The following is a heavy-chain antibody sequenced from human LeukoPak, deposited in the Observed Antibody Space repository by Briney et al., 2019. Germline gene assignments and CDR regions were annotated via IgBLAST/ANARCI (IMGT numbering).Heavy chain of an antibody. J-gene: IGHJ4*02. CDR3: AKDRGIISDY. D-gene: IGHD3-10*01. CDR1: GFTFSTYG. Sequence: PGGSLRLSCAASGFTFSTYGMHWVRQAPGKGLEWVAFIRYDGSNKYCADSVKGRFTISRDNSKNTLYLQMNSLRAEDTAVYYCAKDRGIISDYWGQGTLVTVSS. CDR2: IRYDGSNK. V-gene: IGHV3-30*02.